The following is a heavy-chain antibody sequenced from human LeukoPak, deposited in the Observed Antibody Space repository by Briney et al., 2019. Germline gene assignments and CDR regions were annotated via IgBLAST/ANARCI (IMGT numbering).Heavy chain of an antibody. CDR2: INQDGSEK. V-gene: IGHV3-7*01. CDR3: ARASDRSAPPYY. CDR1: GFTFSRYW. J-gene: IGHJ4*02. Sequence: PGGSLRVPCAACGFTFSRYWLSWVRQAPGKGLEGVDNINQDGSEKYYVDSVKGRFTISRDNPKNSLYLQMNSLRAEYTAVYYCARASDRSAPPYYWGQGTLVTVSS. D-gene: IGHD3-22*01.